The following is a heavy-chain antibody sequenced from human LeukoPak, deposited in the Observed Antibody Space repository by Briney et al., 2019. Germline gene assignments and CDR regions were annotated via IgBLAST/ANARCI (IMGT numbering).Heavy chain of an antibody. CDR1: GGSISSSSCY. CDR2: IYYSGST. Sequence: SETLSLTCTVSGGSISSSSCYWGWIRQPPGKGLERIGSIYYSGSTYYNPSLKSRVTISVDTSKNQFSLKLSSVTAADTAVYYCARHREVLLWFGELSGTWFDPWGQGTLVTVSS. CDR3: ARHREVLLWFGELSGTWFDP. J-gene: IGHJ5*02. V-gene: IGHV4-39*01. D-gene: IGHD3-10*01.